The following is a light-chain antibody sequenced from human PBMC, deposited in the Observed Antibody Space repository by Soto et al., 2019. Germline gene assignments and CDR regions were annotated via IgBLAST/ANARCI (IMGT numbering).Light chain of an antibody. J-gene: IGLJ1*01. V-gene: IGLV2-14*01. Sequence: QSALTQPASVSGSPGQSITISCTGTSSDVGGYNYVSWSQQHPGKAPKLMIYEVSNRPSGVSSRFSGSKSGNTASLTISGLQAEDEADYYCSSYTSSSTLVFGTGTMVTVL. CDR3: SSYTSSSTLV. CDR1: SSDVGGYNY. CDR2: EVS.